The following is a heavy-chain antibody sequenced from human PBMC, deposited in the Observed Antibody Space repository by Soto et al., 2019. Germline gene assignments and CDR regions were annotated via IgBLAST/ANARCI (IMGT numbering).Heavy chain of an antibody. J-gene: IGHJ4*02. CDR3: ARAPRTYDFPYYFDN. CDR2: ISANDVGT. CDR1: GFTLRNYA. D-gene: IGHD3-3*01. V-gene: IGHV3-23*01. Sequence: GGSLRLSCEASGFTLRNYAMTWIRQAPGKGPEWVSLISANDVGTYYAESVKTRFTISTDQSRNTVYLQMDSLRADDTAIYYCARAPRTYDFPYYFDNWGQGALVTVSA.